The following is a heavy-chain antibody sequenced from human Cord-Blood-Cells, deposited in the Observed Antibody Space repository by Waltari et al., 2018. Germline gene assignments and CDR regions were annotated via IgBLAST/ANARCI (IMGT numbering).Heavy chain of an antibody. D-gene: IGHD2-8*01. J-gene: IGHJ4*02. Sequence: QVQLQQWGAGLLKTSETLSLTCAVYGGAFRGYYWSWIRQPPGKGLEWIGEINHSGSTNYNPSLKSRVTISVDTSKNQFSLKLSSVTAADTAVYYCARHAIRTFDYWGQGTLVTVSS. V-gene: IGHV4-34*01. CDR1: GGAFRGYY. CDR2: INHSGST. CDR3: ARHAIRTFDY.